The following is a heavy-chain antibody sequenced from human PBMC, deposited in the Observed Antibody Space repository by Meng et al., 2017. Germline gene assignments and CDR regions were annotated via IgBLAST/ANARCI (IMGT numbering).Heavy chain of an antibody. CDR2: IIPIFGTA. Sequence: QGRWVQSGDGVTRPGSSVKVSCKPFGGTFSSYAISWVRQAPGQGLEWMGGIIPIFGTANYAQKFQGRVTITADESTSTAYMELSSLRSEDTAVYYCARGGYSYGLWFDPWGQGTLVTVSS. D-gene: IGHD5-18*01. CDR1: GGTFSSYA. V-gene: IGHV1-69*01. CDR3: ARGGYSYGLWFDP. J-gene: IGHJ5*02.